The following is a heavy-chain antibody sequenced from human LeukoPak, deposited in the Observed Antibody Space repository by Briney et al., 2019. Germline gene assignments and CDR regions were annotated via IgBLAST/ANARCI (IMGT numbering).Heavy chain of an antibody. D-gene: IGHD2-2*01. CDR1: GFTFTNYG. CDR3: AKDVFANSDIVVVPAARGY. CDR2: ISSSSSTI. J-gene: IGHJ4*02. Sequence: PGPSLRLSCVVSGFTFTNYGFHWVRQAPGKGLEWVSYISSSSSTIYYADSVKGRFTISRDNSKNTLYLQMNSLRAEDTAVYYCAKDVFANSDIVVVPAARGYWGQGTLVTVSS. V-gene: IGHV3-48*01.